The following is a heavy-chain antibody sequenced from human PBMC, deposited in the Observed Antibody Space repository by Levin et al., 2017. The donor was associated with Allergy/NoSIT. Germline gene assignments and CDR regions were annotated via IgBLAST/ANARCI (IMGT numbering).Heavy chain of an antibody. CDR2: IYHDGAT. Sequence: KSGGSLRLSCAVSGGSISTNKWWHWIRQPPGKGLEWIGEIYHDGATNYNPSLRSRVTMSLDTSNNQFFLILSSVTAADTAIYYCARETGTGTYKGFDYWGQGNLVTVSS. CDR3: ARETGTGTYKGFDY. V-gene: IGHV4-4*02. CDR1: GGSISTNKW. J-gene: IGHJ4*02. D-gene: IGHD3-10*01.